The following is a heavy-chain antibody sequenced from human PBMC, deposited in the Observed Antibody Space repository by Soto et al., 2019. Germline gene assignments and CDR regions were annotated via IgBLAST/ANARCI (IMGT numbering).Heavy chain of an antibody. CDR3: ARASQGSADY. CDR2: MNPNSDDT. D-gene: IGHD6-25*01. CDR1: GYTFTSYD. Sequence: GASVKVYCKASGYTFTSYDINWVRQATGQGLEWMGWMNPNSDDTAYAQKFQGRVTMTKNTSISTAYMELSSLRSEDTAVYYCARASQGSADYWGQGTLVTVSS. V-gene: IGHV1-8*01. J-gene: IGHJ4*02.